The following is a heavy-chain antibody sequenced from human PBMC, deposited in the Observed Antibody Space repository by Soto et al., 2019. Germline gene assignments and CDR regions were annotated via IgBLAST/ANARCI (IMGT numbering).Heavy chain of an antibody. CDR2: ISAYNGNT. Sequence: QVQLVQSGAEVKKPGASVKVSCKASGYTFTSYGISWVRQAPGQGLEWMGWISAYNGNTNYAQKLQGRVTMTTDTSTSTAYMELRSQRSDDTAVYYCALLRLGELSFSMPDYWGQGTLVTVSS. CDR1: GYTFTSYG. V-gene: IGHV1-18*01. CDR3: ALLRLGELSFSMPDY. J-gene: IGHJ4*02. D-gene: IGHD3-16*02.